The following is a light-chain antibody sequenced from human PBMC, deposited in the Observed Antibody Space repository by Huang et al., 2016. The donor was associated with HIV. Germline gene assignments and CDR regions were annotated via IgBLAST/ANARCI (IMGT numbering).Light chain of an antibody. Sequence: EIVLTQSPGTVSLPAGERATLSCRASQSLSKYLAWYEHKPGQPPRLLSYGASTRATGVPARFSGSGSGTEFTLTITSLQSEDSAFYYCQHYTSWPPRTFGQGTRVEI. CDR2: GAS. CDR1: QSLSKY. J-gene: IGKJ1*01. CDR3: QHYTSWPPRT. V-gene: IGKV3-15*01.